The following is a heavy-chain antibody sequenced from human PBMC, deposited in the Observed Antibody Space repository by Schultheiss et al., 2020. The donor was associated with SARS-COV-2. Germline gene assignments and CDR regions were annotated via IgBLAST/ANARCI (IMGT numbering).Heavy chain of an antibody. CDR2: ISYDGSNK. V-gene: IGHV3-30-3*01. CDR3: AREGGVVVAATLDY. CDR1: GFTFSSYA. J-gene: IGHJ4*02. Sequence: GGSLRLSCAASGFTFSSYAMHWVRQAPGKGLEWVAVISYDGSNKYYADSVKGRFTISRDNAKNSLYLQLNSLRAEDTAVYYCAREGGVVVAATLDYWGQGTLVTGSS. D-gene: IGHD2-15*01.